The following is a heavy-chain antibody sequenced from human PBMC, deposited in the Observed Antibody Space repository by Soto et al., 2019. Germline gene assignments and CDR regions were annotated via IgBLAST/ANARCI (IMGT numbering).Heavy chain of an antibody. Sequence: SSVKVSCKASVGTFSSNTITWVRQAPLQGLEWMGGITPMFGTPNYAQKFRGRVTITADESTSTAYMELSSLRSEDTAMYFCARDGTIYDSSDYYYIYWGQGTLVTVSS. CDR3: ARDGTIYDSSDYYYIY. D-gene: IGHD3-22*01. J-gene: IGHJ4*02. CDR2: ITPMFGTP. V-gene: IGHV1-69*13. CDR1: VGTFSSNT.